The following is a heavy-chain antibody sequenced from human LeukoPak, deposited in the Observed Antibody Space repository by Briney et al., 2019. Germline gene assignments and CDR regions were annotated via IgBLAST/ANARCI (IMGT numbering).Heavy chain of an antibody. CDR2: IIPIFGTA. CDR1: GGTFSSYA. Sequence: SVKVSCKASGGTFSSYAISWVRQAPGQGLEWMGGIIPIFGTANYAQKSQGRVTITADESTSTAYMELSSLRSEDTAVYYCASSTRGIVVAYYYYGMDVWGKGTTVTVSS. D-gene: IGHD2-15*01. J-gene: IGHJ6*04. V-gene: IGHV1-69*01. CDR3: ASSTRGIVVAYYYYGMDV.